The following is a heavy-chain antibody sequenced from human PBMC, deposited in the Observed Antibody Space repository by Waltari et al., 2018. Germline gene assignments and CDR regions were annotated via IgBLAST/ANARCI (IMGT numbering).Heavy chain of an antibody. CDR3: ARDFPGYCSSTSCYGNWFDP. CDR2: IYTSGST. D-gene: IGHD2-2*01. V-gene: IGHV4-4*07. CDR1: GGSISSYY. Sequence: QVQLQESGPGLVKPSETLSLTCTVSGGSISSYYWSWIRQPAGKGLGWIGRIYTSGSTNDNPSHKSRGTMSVDTSKNQFALKRSSVTAADTAVYYCARDFPGYCSSTSCYGNWFDPWGQGTLVTVSS. J-gene: IGHJ5*02.